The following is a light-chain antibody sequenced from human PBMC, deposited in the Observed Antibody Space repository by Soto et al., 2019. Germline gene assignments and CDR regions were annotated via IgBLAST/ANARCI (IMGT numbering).Light chain of an antibody. V-gene: IGKV3-20*01. CDR3: QQYGSSRK. J-gene: IGKJ1*01. CDR2: GAS. CDR1: QSVSSSY. Sequence: EIVLTQSPGTLSLSPGERATLSCRASQSVSSSYLAWYQQKPGQAPRLLIYGASSRATGIPDRFSGSGSGTDFTLTISRLEPEDFAVYYCQQYGSSRKLGHGTKVDIK.